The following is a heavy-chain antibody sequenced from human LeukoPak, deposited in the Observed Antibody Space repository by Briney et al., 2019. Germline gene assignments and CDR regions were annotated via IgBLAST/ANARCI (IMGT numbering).Heavy chain of an antibody. CDR1: GFTFGDYA. V-gene: IGHV3-49*04. D-gene: IGHD6-13*01. CDR2: IRSKAYGGTT. CDR3: TRAGAAAGPWRNWFDP. J-gene: IGHJ5*02. Sequence: PGGSLRLSCTASGFTFGDYAMGWVRQAPGKGLEWVGFIRSKAYGGTTEYAASVKGRFPISRDDSKSIAYLQMNSLKTEDTAVYYCTRAGAAAGPWRNWFDPWGQGTLVTVSS.